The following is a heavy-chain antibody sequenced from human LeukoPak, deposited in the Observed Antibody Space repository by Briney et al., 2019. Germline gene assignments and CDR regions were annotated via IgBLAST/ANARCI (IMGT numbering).Heavy chain of an antibody. CDR2: IYYSGST. CDR3: AREAVVIDY. D-gene: IGHD3-16*02. V-gene: IGHV4-59*12. Sequence: SETLSLTCTVSGGSISSYYWSWIRQPPGKGLEWIGYIYYSGSTNYNPSLKSRVTISVDTSKNQFSLQLNSVTPEDTAVYFCAREAVVIDYWGPGTLVTVSS. J-gene: IGHJ4*02. CDR1: GGSISSYY.